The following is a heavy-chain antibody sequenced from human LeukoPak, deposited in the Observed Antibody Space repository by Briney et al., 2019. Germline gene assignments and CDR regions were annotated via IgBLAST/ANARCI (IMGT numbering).Heavy chain of an antibody. D-gene: IGHD1-7*01. Sequence: SETLSLTCTVSGGSISSSSYYWGWIRQPPGKGLEWIGSIYYSGSTYFNPSLKSRVTISVDTSKNQFSLKLSSVTAADTAVYYCARDYVELYYYYGMDVWGQGTTVTVSS. CDR1: GGSISSSSYY. V-gene: IGHV4-39*07. CDR3: ARDYVELYYYYGMDV. CDR2: IYYSGST. J-gene: IGHJ6*02.